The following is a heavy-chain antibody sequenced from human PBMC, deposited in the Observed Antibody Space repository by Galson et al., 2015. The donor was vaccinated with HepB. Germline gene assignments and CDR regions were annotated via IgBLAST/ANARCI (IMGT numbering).Heavy chain of an antibody. CDR2: ISSSSSYI. Sequence: SLRLSCAASGFTFSSYSMNWVRQAPGKGLEWVSSISSSSSYIYYADSVKGRFTISRDNAKNSLYLQMNSLRAEDTALYYCAREKIWSTIYPSSLDYWGQGTLVTVSS. D-gene: IGHD3-9*01. J-gene: IGHJ4*02. V-gene: IGHV3-21*01. CDR1: GFTFSSYS. CDR3: AREKIWSTIYPSSLDY.